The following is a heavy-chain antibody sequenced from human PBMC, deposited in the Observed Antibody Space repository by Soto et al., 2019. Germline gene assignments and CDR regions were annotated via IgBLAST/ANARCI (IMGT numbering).Heavy chain of an antibody. Sequence: PSETLYLTCAVSGVSISSGNWWTWVRQTPQRGLEYIGEIFHDGTANYYPSFERRVAISVDTSKNQFSLKLTSVTAADTTIYFCARLVYDTRLNYMHFDFWGQGALVTVSS. CDR2: IFHDGTA. J-gene: IGHJ4*02. D-gene: IGHD2-8*01. CDR1: GVSISSGNW. CDR3: ARLVYDTRLNYMHFDF. V-gene: IGHV4-4*02.